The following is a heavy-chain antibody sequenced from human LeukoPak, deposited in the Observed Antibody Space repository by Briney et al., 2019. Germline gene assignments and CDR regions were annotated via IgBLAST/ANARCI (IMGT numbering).Heavy chain of an antibody. Sequence: GGSLGLSCSASGFTFSDYNMHWVRQAPGKGLEYVSTVASNEYYTYYADSVKGRSTISRDNSKNTLYLQMSSLRAEDTGVYYCVKDLGGYYAFDYWGQGTLVTVSS. CDR1: GFTFSDYN. V-gene: IGHV3-64D*06. CDR2: VASNEYYT. D-gene: IGHD2/OR15-2a*01. CDR3: VKDLGGYYAFDY. J-gene: IGHJ4*02.